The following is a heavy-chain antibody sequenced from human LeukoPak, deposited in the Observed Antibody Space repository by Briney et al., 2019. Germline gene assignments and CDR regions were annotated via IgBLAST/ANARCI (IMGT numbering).Heavy chain of an antibody. CDR1: GFTFSSYA. CDR2: ISGSGGST. Sequence: GGSLRLSCAASGFTFSSYAMSWVRQAPGKGLEWVSAISGSGGSTYYADSVKGRFTISRDNSKNTLYLQMNSLRAEDTAVYYCAKEERYYDSSGYYSNWGQEPWSPSPQ. D-gene: IGHD3-22*01. CDR3: AKEERYYDSSGYYSN. V-gene: IGHV3-23*01. J-gene: IGHJ4*01.